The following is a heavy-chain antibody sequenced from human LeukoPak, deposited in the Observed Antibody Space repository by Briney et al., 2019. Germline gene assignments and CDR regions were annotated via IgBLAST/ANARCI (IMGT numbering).Heavy chain of an antibody. Sequence: PGRSLRLSCAASGFTFSSYSMNWVRQAPGKGLEWVSYISTSSSTIYYADSVKGRFSISRDNAKNSLYLQMNSLRADDTAVYYCARDEGDDYDYWGQGTLVTVSS. CDR1: GFTFSSYS. D-gene: IGHD5-12*01. CDR2: ISTSSSTI. V-gene: IGHV3-48*01. J-gene: IGHJ4*02. CDR3: ARDEGDDYDY.